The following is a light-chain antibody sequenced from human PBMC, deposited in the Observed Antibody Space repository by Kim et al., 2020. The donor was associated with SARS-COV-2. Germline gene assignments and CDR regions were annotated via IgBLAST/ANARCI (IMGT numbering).Light chain of an antibody. J-gene: IGLJ3*02. CDR3: QSVDSTGTYWV. CDR2: KDS. CDR1: ALQKQY. V-gene: IGLV3-25*03. Sequence: QGQKSRITCAGSALQKQYAYWYQPKPGQAPGLGIYKDSERPSGIPERFSGSGSGTTVTLTISGVQAEDEADYYCQSVDSTGTYWVFGGGTQLTVL.